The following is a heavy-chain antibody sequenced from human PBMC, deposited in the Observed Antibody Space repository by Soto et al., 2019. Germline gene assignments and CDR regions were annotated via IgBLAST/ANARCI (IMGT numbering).Heavy chain of an antibody. J-gene: IGHJ4*02. CDR2: IYWNDDK. CDR3: AHWLVTLTYYDYVWGSYRIAY. CDR1: GFSLSTSGVG. D-gene: IGHD3-16*02. Sequence: QITLKESGPTLVKPTQTLTLTCTFSGFSLSTSGVGVGWIRQPPGKALEWLALIYWNDDKRYSPSLKSRLTITQDTSKNQVVLTMTNMDPVDTATYYCAHWLVTLTYYDYVWGSYRIAYWGQGTLVTVSS. V-gene: IGHV2-5*01.